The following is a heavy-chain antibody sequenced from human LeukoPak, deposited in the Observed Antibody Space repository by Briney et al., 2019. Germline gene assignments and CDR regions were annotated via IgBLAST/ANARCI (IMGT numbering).Heavy chain of an antibody. J-gene: IGHJ5*02. Sequence: GASVKVSCKAFGYTFTSNYMHWVRQAPGQGPEWMGVISPSGGSTTYAQKFQGRVTMTRNTSISTAYMELSSLRSDDTAVYYCARHYDFWSGYYSMWWSSDNWFDPWGQGTLVTVSS. D-gene: IGHD3-3*01. V-gene: IGHV1-46*01. CDR1: GYTFTSNY. CDR3: ARHYDFWSGYYSMWWSSDNWFDP. CDR2: ISPSGGST.